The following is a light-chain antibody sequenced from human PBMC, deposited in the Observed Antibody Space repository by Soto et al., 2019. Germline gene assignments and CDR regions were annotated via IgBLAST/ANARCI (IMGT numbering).Light chain of an antibody. CDR2: DAS. CDR3: QQLRNWLPIT. CDR1: QSVSSY. J-gene: IGKJ5*01. V-gene: IGKV3-11*01. Sequence: ILFKHSPATLSLSQGESDTLSCRASQSVSSYLAWYQQKPGQPPRLLIYDASNRANGIPARFSGSGSGTDFTLTISSLEPAEFAAYYCQQLRNWLPITFGQGTRLEIK.